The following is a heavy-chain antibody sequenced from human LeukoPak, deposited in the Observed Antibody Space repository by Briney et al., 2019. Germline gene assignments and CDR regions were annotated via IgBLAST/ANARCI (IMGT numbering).Heavy chain of an antibody. CDR3: ASAHYYDSSGVDY. CDR1: GGSISSGDYY. D-gene: IGHD3-22*01. J-gene: IGHJ4*02. CDR2: IYYSGST. V-gene: IGHV4-30-4*01. Sequence: SQTLSLTCTVSGGSISSGDYYWSWIRQPPGKGLEWIGYIYYSGSTYYNPSLKSRVTISVDTSKNQFSLKLSSVTAADTAVYYCASAHYYDSSGVDYWGQGTLVTVSS.